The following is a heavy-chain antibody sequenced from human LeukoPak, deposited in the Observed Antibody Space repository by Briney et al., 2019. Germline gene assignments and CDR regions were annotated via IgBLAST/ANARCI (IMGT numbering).Heavy chain of an antibody. V-gene: IGHV3-33*01. J-gene: IGHJ4*02. CDR3: XXXXAXTGTSFDY. CDR1: EFTFSSYG. D-gene: IGHD1-7*01. Sequence: PGGSLRLSCAASEFTFSSYGMHWVRQAPGKGLEWVAVIWYDGSNKFYADSVKGRFTISRDNSKNTLYLQMNSLRAEDKAVYYXXXXXAXTGTSFDYWGQGTLVTVSS. CDR2: IWYDGSNK.